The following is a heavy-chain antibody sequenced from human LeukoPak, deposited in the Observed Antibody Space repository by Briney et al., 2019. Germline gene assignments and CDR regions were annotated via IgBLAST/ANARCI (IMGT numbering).Heavy chain of an antibody. CDR3: AKDGYGNYDY. D-gene: IGHD4-11*01. CDR1: GFTFHDYA. J-gene: IGHJ4*02. V-gene: IGHV3-43*02. Sequence: HPGGSLRLSCAASGFTFHDYAMHWVRQVPGKGLEWVSLISGHGDSTYYADSVKGRFTIFRDNSKDSLYLQMNSLKTEDTAFYYCAKDGYGNYDYWGQGTLVTVSS. CDR2: ISGHGDST.